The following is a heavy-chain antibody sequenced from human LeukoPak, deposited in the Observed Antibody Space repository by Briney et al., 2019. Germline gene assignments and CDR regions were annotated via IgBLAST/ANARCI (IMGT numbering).Heavy chain of an antibody. Sequence: PGGSLRLSCAASGFTFSSYSMNWVRQAPGKGLEWVSSISSSSSYIYYADSVKGRFTISRDNAKNTLYLQMNSLRAEDTAVYYCAKDRVPAAIYGDAFDIWGQGTMVTVSS. V-gene: IGHV3-21*01. J-gene: IGHJ3*02. CDR1: GFTFSSYS. D-gene: IGHD2-2*01. CDR3: AKDRVPAAIYGDAFDI. CDR2: ISSSSSYI.